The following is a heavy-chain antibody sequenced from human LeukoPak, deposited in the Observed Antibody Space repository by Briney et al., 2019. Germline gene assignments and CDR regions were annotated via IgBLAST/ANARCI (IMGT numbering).Heavy chain of an antibody. CDR1: GGSISSYY. Sequence: SETLSLTCTVSGGSISSYYWSWIRQPPGKGLEWIGYIYYSGSTNYNPSLKSRVTISVDTSKNQFSLKLSSVTAADTAVYYCAGGSARGGSPSSYYFDYWGQGTLVTVSS. V-gene: IGHV4-59*01. J-gene: IGHJ4*02. D-gene: IGHD6-6*01. CDR2: IYYSGST. CDR3: AGGSARGGSPSSYYFDY.